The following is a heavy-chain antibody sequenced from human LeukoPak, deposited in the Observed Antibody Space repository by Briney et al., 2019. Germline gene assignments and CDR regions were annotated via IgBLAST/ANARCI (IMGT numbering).Heavy chain of an antibody. CDR3: AKGGYSSTWRFDY. V-gene: IGHV3-23*01. Sequence: GGSLRLSCAAYGFTFTNYPMSWVRQAPGKGPGWVSSISTSGESTYYADSVKGRFTISRENSRNTLFLQMNSLRGEDTAVYYCAKGGYSSTWRFDYWGQGTLVTVSS. CDR1: GFTFTNYP. J-gene: IGHJ4*02. CDR2: ISTSGEST. D-gene: IGHD6-13*01.